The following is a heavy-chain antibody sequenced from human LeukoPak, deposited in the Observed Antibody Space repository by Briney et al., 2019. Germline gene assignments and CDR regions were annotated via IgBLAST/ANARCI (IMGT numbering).Heavy chain of an antibody. V-gene: IGHV3-33*01. CDR3: ARARYSSGWYYFDY. Sequence: PGRSLRLSCAASGFTFSSYGMHWVRQAPGKGLEWVAVIWYDGSNKYYADSVKGRFTISRDNSKNTLYLQMNSLRAEDTAVYYCARARYSSGWYYFDYWGQGTRVTVSS. CDR1: GFTFSSYG. J-gene: IGHJ4*02. D-gene: IGHD6-19*01. CDR2: IWYDGSNK.